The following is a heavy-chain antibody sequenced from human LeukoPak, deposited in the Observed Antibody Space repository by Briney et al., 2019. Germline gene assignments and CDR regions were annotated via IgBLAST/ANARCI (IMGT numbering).Heavy chain of an antibody. CDR1: GGTFSSYA. J-gene: IGHJ3*02. CDR3: AREVGCSSTSCYPYCGGDCHTSGAFDI. D-gene: IGHD2-2*01. Sequence: SVKVSCKASGGTFSSYAISWVRQAPGQGLEWMGRIIPIFGTANYAQKFQGRVTITTDESTSTAYMELSSLRSEDTAVYYCAREVGCSSTSCYPYCGGDCHTSGAFDIWGQGTMVTVSS. V-gene: IGHV1-69*05. CDR2: IIPIFGTA.